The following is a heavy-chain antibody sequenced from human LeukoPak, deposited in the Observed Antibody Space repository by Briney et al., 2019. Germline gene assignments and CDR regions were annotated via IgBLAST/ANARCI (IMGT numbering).Heavy chain of an antibody. CDR3: ARDHSGYEVDY. D-gene: IGHD5-12*01. CDR2: INPSGGST. V-gene: IGHV1-46*01. J-gene: IGHJ4*02. CDR1: GYTFTSYY. Sequence: GASVKVSCKASGYTFTSYYMHWVRQALGQGLEWMGIINPSGGSTSYAQKFQGRVTMTRDTSTSTVYMELSSLRSEDTAVYYCARDHSGYEVDYWGQGTLVTVSS.